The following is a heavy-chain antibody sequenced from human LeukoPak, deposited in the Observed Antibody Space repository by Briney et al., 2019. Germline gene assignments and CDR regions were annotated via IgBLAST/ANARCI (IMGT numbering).Heavy chain of an antibody. D-gene: IGHD2-2*01. V-gene: IGHV5-51*01. CDR1: GYTFTSYW. CDR2: IYPGDSDT. Sequence: SCKASGYTFTSYWIGWVRQMPGKGLEWMGIIYPGDSDTRYSPSFQGQVTISADKSISTAYLQWSSLKASDTAMYYCARRASGYCSSTSCPGYFDYWGQGTLVTVSS. CDR3: ARRASGYCSSTSCPGYFDY. J-gene: IGHJ4*02.